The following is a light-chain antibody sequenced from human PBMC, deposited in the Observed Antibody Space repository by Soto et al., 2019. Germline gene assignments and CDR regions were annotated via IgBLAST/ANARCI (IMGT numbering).Light chain of an antibody. V-gene: IGLV2-14*01. CDR1: SSDIGGYKY. J-gene: IGLJ2*01. CDR2: EVS. Sequence: QSVLTQPASVSGSPGQSITISCTGTSSDIGGYKYVSWYQHHPGKAPKLMIYEVSYRPSGVSNRFSASKSGNTASLTISGLQAEDEADYYCSSYTSSSTSFGGGTKLTVL. CDR3: SSYTSSSTS.